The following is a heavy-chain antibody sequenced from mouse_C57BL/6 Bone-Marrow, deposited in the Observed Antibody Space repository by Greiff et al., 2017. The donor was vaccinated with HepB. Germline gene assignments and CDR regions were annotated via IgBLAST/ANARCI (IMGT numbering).Heavy chain of an antibody. J-gene: IGHJ2*01. CDR3: TTCYYYGSSYFDY. CDR2: IDPENGDT. D-gene: IGHD1-1*01. CDR1: GFNIKDDY. V-gene: IGHV14-4*01. Sequence: EVKVVESGAELVRPGASVKLSCTASGFNIKDDYMHWVKQRPEQGLEWIGWIDPENGDTEYASKFQGKATITADTSSNTAYLQLSSLPSEDTAVYYCTTCYYYGSSYFDYWGQGTTLTVSS.